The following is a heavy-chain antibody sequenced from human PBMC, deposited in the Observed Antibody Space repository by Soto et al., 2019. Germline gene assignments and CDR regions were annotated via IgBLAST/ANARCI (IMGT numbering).Heavy chain of an antibody. J-gene: IGHJ4*02. CDR1: GYTFTSYY. V-gene: IGHV1-46*03. CDR2: INPSGGST. Sequence: QVQLVQSGAEVKKPGASVKVSCKASGYTFTSYYMHWVRQAPGQGLEWMGIINPSGGSTSYAQKFQSRVTMTRDTSTSTVYMELSSLRSEDKAVYHCATDPRREYDFLSGHPVHWGQGTLVTVSS. D-gene: IGHD3-3*01. CDR3: ATDPRREYDFLSGHPVH.